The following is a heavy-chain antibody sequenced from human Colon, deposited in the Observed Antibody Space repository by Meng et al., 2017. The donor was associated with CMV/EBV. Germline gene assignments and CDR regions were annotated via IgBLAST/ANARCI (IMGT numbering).Heavy chain of an antibody. V-gene: IGHV1-18*01. CDR3: ARDWDCSSTSCYPVSGMDV. J-gene: IGHJ6*02. CDR2: ISAYNGNT. CDR1: GYTFTSYG. Sequence: ASVKVSCKASGYTFTSYGISWVRQAPGQGLEWMGWISAYNGNTNYAQKLQGRVTMTTDTSTSTAYMELRSLRSDDTAVYYCARDWDCSSTSCYPVSGMDVWAQGTTVTVSS. D-gene: IGHD2-2*01.